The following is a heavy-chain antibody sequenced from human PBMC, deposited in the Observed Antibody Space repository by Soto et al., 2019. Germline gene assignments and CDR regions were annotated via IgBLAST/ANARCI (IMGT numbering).Heavy chain of an antibody. V-gene: IGHV3-30-3*01. CDR2: ISYDGSNK. J-gene: IGHJ4*02. CDR1: GFTFSSYA. Sequence: PGGSLRLSWAASGFTFSSYAMHWVRQAPGKGLEWVAVISYDGSNKYYADSVKGRFTISRDNSKNTLYLQMNSLRAEDTAVYYCARDGPDTTSFGVVIAYYFDYWGQGTLVTVSS. CDR3: ARDGPDTTSFGVVIAYYFDY. D-gene: IGHD3-3*01.